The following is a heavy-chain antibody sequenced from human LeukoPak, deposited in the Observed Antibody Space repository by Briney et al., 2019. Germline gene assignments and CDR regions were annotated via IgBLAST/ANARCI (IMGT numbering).Heavy chain of an antibody. D-gene: IGHD4-17*01. J-gene: IGHJ2*01. CDR2: IYPGDSDT. CDR3: ASSTVTEYFDL. CDR1: GSIFTSYW. Sequence: GASLQISCKGSGSIFTSYWIGGGRQLPGKGLEWMGIIYPGDSDTRYSPSFQGQVTISADKSISTAYLQWSSLKASDTAMYYCASSTVTEYFDLWGRGTLVTVSS. V-gene: IGHV5-51*01.